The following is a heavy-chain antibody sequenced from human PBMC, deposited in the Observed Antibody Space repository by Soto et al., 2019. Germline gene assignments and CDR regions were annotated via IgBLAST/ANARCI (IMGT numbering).Heavy chain of an antibody. Sequence: SQTLSLTCAISGDSVSSNSAAWNWIRQSPSRGLEWLGRTYYRSKWYNDYAVSVKSRITINPDTSKNQFSLQLNSVTPEDTAVCYCARYTRDRYSSGWGEITDYYYGMDVWGQGTTVTVSS. CDR1: GDSVSSNSAA. V-gene: IGHV6-1*01. J-gene: IGHJ6*02. CDR2: TYYRSKWYN. CDR3: ARYTRDRYSSGWGEITDYYYGMDV. D-gene: IGHD6-19*01.